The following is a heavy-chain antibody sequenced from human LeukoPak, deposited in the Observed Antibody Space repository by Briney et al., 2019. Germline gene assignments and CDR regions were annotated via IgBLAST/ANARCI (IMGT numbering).Heavy chain of an antibody. D-gene: IGHD2-15*01. CDR2: INPNSGGT. CDR3: ARGGLPVFYYYMGV. CDR1: GYTFTGYY. Sequence: GASVKVSCKASGYTFTGYYMHWVRQAPGQGLEWMGWINPNSGGTNYAQKFQGRVTMTTDTSVSTAYMDLSRLTSDDTAVYYCARGGLPVFYYYMGVWGKGTTVTISS. J-gene: IGHJ6*03. V-gene: IGHV1-2*02.